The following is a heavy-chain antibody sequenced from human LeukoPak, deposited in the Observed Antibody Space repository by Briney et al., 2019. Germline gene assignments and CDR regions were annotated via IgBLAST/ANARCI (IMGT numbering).Heavy chain of an antibody. D-gene: IGHD2-2*01. CDR3: ARDTPVPTIIPGV. CDR2: IGAISTM. V-gene: IGHV3-48*02. Sequence: GGSMRLSCVGSGFRLIDYNMNWVRQSPGKGLEWLGCIGAISTMLHYADSVKGRFTISRDDAKNSLYLQMNSLRHDDTAVYYCARDTPVPTIIPGVWGQGTLVAVSS. J-gene: IGHJ4*02. CDR1: GFRLIDYN.